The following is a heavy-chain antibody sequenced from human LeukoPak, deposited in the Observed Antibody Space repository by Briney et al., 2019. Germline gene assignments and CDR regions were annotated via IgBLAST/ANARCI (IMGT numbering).Heavy chain of an antibody. V-gene: IGHV1-69*05. CDR3: ARDQANYYDSSGYYYPLNY. D-gene: IGHD3-22*01. J-gene: IGHJ4*02. CDR2: IIPIFGTA. Sequence: SVKVSCKASGGTFSSYAISWVRQAPGQGLEWMGRIIPIFGTANYAQKFQGRVTITTDESTSIAYMELSSLRSEDTAVYYCARDQANYYDSSGYYYPLNYWGQGTLVTVSS. CDR1: GGTFSSYA.